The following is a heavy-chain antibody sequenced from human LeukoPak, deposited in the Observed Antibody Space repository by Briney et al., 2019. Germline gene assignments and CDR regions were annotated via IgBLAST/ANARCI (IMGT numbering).Heavy chain of an antibody. Sequence: SETLSLTCNVSGGSISSGTYYWSWIRQPAGKGLEWIGRIYSSGSTDYNPSLKSRVTISVDTSKNQFSLKLRSVTAADTAVYYCARPIANWFDPWGQGILVTVSS. J-gene: IGHJ5*02. CDR2: IYSSGST. V-gene: IGHV4-61*02. CDR3: ARPIANWFDP. CDR1: GGSISSGTYY. D-gene: IGHD6-13*01.